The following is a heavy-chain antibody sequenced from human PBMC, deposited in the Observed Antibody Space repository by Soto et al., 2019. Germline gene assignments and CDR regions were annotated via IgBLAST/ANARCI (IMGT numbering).Heavy chain of an antibody. CDR1: GGSISSNNW. J-gene: IGHJ4*02. CDR2: IFPSGST. V-gene: IGHV4-4*02. CDR3: ARDEGHCSINSCCPFAS. Sequence: PSETLSLTCLVSGGSISSNNWWSWVRQPPGKGLEWIGEIFPSGSTNFNPSLESRITISLDRSQNQFSLRLSSVTAADTAVYHCARDEGHCSINSCCPFASWGQGILVTVSS. D-gene: IGHD2-2*01.